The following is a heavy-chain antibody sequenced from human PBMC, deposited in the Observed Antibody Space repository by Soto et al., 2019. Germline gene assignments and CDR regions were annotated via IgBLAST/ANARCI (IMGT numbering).Heavy chain of an antibody. CDR1: GGSFSGYY. J-gene: IGHJ3*02. D-gene: IGHD6-13*01. CDR3: ERGGSSRAFDI. CDR2: INHSGST. Sequence: PSETLSLTCAVYGGSFSGYYWSWIRQPPGKGLEWIGEINHSGSTNYNPSLKSRVTISVDTSKNQFSLKLSSVTAADTAVYYCERGGSSRAFDIWGQGTMVTVSS. V-gene: IGHV4-34*01.